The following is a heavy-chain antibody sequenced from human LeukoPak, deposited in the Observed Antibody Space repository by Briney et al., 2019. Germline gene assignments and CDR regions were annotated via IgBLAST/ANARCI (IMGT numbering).Heavy chain of an antibody. CDR3: ASLAAAGRAPFDY. V-gene: IGHV4-4*02. CDR2: IYHSGST. J-gene: IGHJ4*02. Sequence: SETLSLTCAVSGGSISSSNWWSWVRQPPGKGLEWIGEIYHSGSTNYNPSLKSRVTISVDKSKNQLSLKLSSVTAADTAVYYCASLAAAGRAPFDYWGQGTLVTVSS. D-gene: IGHD6-13*01. CDR1: GGSISSSNW.